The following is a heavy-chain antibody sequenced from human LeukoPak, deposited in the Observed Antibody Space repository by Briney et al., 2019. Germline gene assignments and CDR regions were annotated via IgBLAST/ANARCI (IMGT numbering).Heavy chain of an antibody. CDR2: ISSSRSYI. D-gene: IGHD1-26*01. Sequence: GGSLRLSCAASGFTFSSYEMNWVRQAPGKGLEWVSSISSSRSYIYYADSVKGRFTISRDNAKNSVYLQMNSLRAEDTAVYYCARPGIVPFDYWGQGTLVTVSS. J-gene: IGHJ4*02. CDR1: GFTFSSYE. CDR3: ARPGIVPFDY. V-gene: IGHV3-21*01.